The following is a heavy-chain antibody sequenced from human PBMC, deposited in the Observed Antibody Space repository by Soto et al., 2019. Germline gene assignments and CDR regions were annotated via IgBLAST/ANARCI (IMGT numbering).Heavy chain of an antibody. D-gene: IGHD3-10*01. V-gene: IGHV4-4*02. CDR3: ARSPPSSYYGGSGTFDY. Sequence: QLQLQESGPELVRPSGTLSLTCAVSGGFTSTNNWWSWVRQPPGKGLEWIGDAYHSGSTEYNPSLKSRVSISVDKSKNQISLKLTSATAADTAVYYRARSPPSSYYGGSGTFDYWGQGTLVTVSS. J-gene: IGHJ4*02. CDR2: AYHSGST. CDR1: GGFTSTNNW.